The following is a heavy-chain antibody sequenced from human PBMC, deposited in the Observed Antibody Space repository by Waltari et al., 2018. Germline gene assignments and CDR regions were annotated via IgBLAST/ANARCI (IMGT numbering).Heavy chain of an antibody. Sequence: QVQLQESGPGPVKPSETLSLTCTVSGGSISSHYWSWIRQPPGKGLEWIGYIYYSGSTNYHPSLKSRVTISVDTSNNQFSLKLSSVTAADTAVYYCARGRYDYIWGSYRYRGDAFDIWGQGTMVTVSS. CDR3: ARGRYDYIWGSYRYRGDAFDI. J-gene: IGHJ3*02. CDR1: GGSISSHY. V-gene: IGHV4-59*11. D-gene: IGHD3-16*02. CDR2: IYYSGST.